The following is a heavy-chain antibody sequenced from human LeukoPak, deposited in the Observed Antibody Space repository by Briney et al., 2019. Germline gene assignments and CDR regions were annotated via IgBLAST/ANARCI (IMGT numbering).Heavy chain of an antibody. J-gene: IGHJ6*02. V-gene: IGHV5-51*01. D-gene: IGHD5-12*01. CDR1: GSSFTTYW. CDR2: IYPGDSAT. CDR3: ASLSSGYDFNNRGYYGMDV. Sequence: GASLKISCKGSGSSFTTYWIGWVRQMPGKGLEWMGIIYPGDSATRYSPSFQGQVTISADKSISTAYLQWSSLKASDTAMYYCASLSSGYDFNNRGYYGMDVWGQGTTVTVSS.